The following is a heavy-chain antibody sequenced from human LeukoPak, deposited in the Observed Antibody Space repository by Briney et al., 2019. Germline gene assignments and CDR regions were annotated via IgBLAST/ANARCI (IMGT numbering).Heavy chain of an antibody. D-gene: IGHD5-12*01. V-gene: IGHV3-13*01. J-gene: IGHJ6*02. CDR1: GFTFSSYD. CDR3: ARGGNSGYRYYYYGMDV. Sequence: PGGSLRLSCAASGFTFSSYDMHWVRQATGKGLEWVSAIGTAGDTYYPGSVKGRFTISRENAKNSLYLQMNSLRAGDTAVYYCARGGNSGYRYYYYGMDVWGQGTTVTASS. CDR2: IGTAGDT.